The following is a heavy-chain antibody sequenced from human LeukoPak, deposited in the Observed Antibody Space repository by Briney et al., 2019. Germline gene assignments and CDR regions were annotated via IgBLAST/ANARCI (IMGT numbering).Heavy chain of an antibody. D-gene: IGHD7-27*01. V-gene: IGHV4-4*07. CDR3: TSTNGGGPYPRSFAFDI. CDR2: IYTSGST. J-gene: IGHJ3*02. CDR1: CGSISSYY. Sequence: SETLSLTWTVSCGSISSYYWSWIRQPAGKGLEWIGRIYTSGSTNYTPTLKSRVTMSVDTSKNQSSLTLSSATAADTAVYYCTSTNGGGPYPRSFAFDIWGQGTMVTVSS.